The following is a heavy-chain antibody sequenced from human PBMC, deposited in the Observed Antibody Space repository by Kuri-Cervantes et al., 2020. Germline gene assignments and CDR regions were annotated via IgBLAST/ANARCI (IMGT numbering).Heavy chain of an antibody. D-gene: IGHD3-10*01. J-gene: IGHJ4*02. V-gene: IGHV1-8*02. CDR2: MNPNSGNT. Sequence: ASVKVSCKASGYTFASYDINWVRQATGQGLEWMGWMNPNSGNTGYAQKFQGRVTMTRNTSISTAYMELSSLRSEDTAVYYCARDYFDSGTYFYFDFWGQGTLVTVSS. CDR1: GYTFASYD. CDR3: ARDYFDSGTYFYFDF.